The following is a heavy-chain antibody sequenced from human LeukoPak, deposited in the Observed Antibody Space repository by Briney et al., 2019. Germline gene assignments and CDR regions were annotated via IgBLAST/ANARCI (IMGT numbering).Heavy chain of an antibody. Sequence: GGSLRLSCAASGFTFNTFNMNWARQAPGKGLEWVSSITSGGDYIYYADSVKGRFPTSRDNAKNSLSLQLNSLRVEDTAVYYCARGHYDVLAASYKWTPDYWGQGTLVTVSS. CDR2: ITSGGDYI. V-gene: IGHV3-21*01. J-gene: IGHJ4*02. CDR3: ARGHYDVLAASYKWTPDY. CDR1: GFTFNTFN. D-gene: IGHD3-9*01.